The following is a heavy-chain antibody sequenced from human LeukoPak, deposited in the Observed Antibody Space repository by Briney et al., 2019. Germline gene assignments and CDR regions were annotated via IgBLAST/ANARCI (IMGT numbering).Heavy chain of an antibody. CDR2: VSSRGTV. J-gene: IGHJ2*01. Sequence: GGSLRLSCVGSGFIFSNYNMNWVRQAPGKGLEWISYVSSRGTVSYADSVEGRFAISRDNAKNSLYLQMNSLRAEDRAVYFCARGVPSTISGWFFDLWGRGTLVTVSS. CDR3: ARGVPSTISGWFFDL. D-gene: IGHD2-2*01. CDR1: GFIFSNYN. V-gene: IGHV3-48*01.